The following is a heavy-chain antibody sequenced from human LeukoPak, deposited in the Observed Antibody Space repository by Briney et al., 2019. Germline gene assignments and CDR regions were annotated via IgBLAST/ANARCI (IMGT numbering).Heavy chain of an antibody. V-gene: IGHV4-39*01. CDR3: ARLITMVRGVIIPVGY. D-gene: IGHD3-10*01. J-gene: IGHJ4*02. CDR1: GGSISSSSYY. Sequence: PSETLSLTCTVSGGSISSSSYYWGWIRQPPGKGLEWIGSIYYSGSTYYNPSLKSRVTISVDTSKNQFSLKLSSVTAADTAVYYCARLITMVRGVIIPVGYWGQGTLVTVSS. CDR2: IYYSGST.